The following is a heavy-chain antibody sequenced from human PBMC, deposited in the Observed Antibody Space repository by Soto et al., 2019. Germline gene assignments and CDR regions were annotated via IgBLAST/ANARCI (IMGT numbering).Heavy chain of an antibody. CDR1: GGSISSYY. CDR2: IYYSGST. D-gene: IGHD3-9*01. CDR3: ATDPHIFFGYYIPRPEYNRFDP. Sequence: SETLSLTCTVSGGSISSYYWSWIRQPPGKGLEWIGYIYYSGSTNYNPSLKSRVTISMDTSKNQFSLKLRSVTAADTAVYYCATDPHIFFGYYIPRPEYNRFDPWGQGSLVTV. V-gene: IGHV4-59*12. J-gene: IGHJ5*02.